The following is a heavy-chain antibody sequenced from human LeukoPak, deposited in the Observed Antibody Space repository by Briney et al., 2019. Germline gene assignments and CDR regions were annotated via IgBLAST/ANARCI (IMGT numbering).Heavy chain of an antibody. CDR3: ARGPYSSNWYVDY. CDR2: ISRTGNSI. V-gene: IGHV3-48*03. J-gene: IGHJ4*02. Sequence: GGSLRLSCAASGFTLSSYEMNWGRLAPGKGLEWISYISRTGNSIYYADAVKGRCTISRDSAKNSLYLQMNSLRAEDTAVYYCARGPYSSNWYVDYWGQGTLVPVAS. CDR1: GFTLSSYE. D-gene: IGHD6-13*01.